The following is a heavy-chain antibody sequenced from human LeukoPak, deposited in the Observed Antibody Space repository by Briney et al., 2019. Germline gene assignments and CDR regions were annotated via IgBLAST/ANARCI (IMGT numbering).Heavy chain of an antibody. CDR3: AKDAPYCSGGSCYSVFDY. V-gene: IGHV3-30*02. D-gene: IGHD2-15*01. CDR1: GFTFNSYG. CDR2: IRYDGSNK. Sequence: GGSQRLSCAASGFTFNSYGMHWVRQAPGKGLEWVAFIRYDGSNKYYADSVKGRFTISRDNSKNTLYLQMNSLRAEDTAVYYCAKDAPYCSGGSCYSVFDYWGQGTRLTVSS. J-gene: IGHJ4*02.